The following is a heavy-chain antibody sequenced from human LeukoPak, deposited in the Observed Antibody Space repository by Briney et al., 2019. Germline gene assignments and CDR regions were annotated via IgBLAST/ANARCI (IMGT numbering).Heavy chain of an antibody. CDR3: TAKAVGYSGYERP. J-gene: IGHJ4*02. Sequence: PGGSLRLSCAASGFTFSKVWMSWVRQAPGKGLEWVGLVKSNIDGGTTDYAAPVKGRFTISRDDSKDTLYLQMNSLKTEDTAVYYCTAKAVGYSGYERPWGQGTLVTVSS. V-gene: IGHV3-15*01. CDR2: VKSNIDGGTT. D-gene: IGHD5-12*01. CDR1: GFTFSKVW.